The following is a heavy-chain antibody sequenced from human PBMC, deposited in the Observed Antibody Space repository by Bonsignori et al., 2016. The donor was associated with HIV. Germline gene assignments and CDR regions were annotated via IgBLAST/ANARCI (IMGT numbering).Heavy chain of an antibody. CDR3: ARPMCGDGKCYSGLYDN. CDR2: MKPQTGKG. Sequence: WVRQAPGQGPEWLGWMKPQTGKGGIADRFQDRLTLTSDNTKNTAYMELRGLRYDDTAVYYCARPMCGDGKCYSGLYDNWGQGTLVTVSS. J-gene: IGHJ4*02. D-gene: IGHD4-11*01. V-gene: IGHV1-8*01.